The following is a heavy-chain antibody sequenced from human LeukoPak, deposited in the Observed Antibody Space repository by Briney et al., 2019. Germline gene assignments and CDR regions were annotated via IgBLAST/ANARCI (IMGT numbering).Heavy chain of an antibody. Sequence: SETLSLTCTVSGGSISSSSYYWGWIRQPPGKGLEWIGSIYYSGSTYYNPSLKSRVTISVDTSKNQFSLKLSSVTAADTAVYYCARQGQGLSGQTFDYWGQGTLVTVSS. CDR2: IYYSGST. V-gene: IGHV4-39*01. CDR3: ARQGQGLSGQTFDY. J-gene: IGHJ4*02. CDR1: GGSISSSSYY.